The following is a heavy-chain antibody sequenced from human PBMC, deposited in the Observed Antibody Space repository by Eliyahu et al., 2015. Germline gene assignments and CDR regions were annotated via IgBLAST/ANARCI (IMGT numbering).Heavy chain of an antibody. CDR1: GFTVSSNY. J-gene: IGHJ6*02. CDR2: IYSGGSA. CDR3: ARDHRRGTTSYYYYYGMDV. D-gene: IGHD1-7*01. V-gene: IGHV3-66*01. Sequence: EVQLVESGGGLVQPGGSLRLSCAASGFTVSSNYMSWVRQAPGKGLEWVSVIYSGGSAYYADSVKGRFTISRDNSKNTLYLQMNSLRAEDTAVYYCARDHRRGTTSYYYYYGMDVWGQGTTVTVSS.